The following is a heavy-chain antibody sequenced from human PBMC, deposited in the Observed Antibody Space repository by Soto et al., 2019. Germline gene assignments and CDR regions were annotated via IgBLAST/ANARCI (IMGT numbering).Heavy chain of an antibody. D-gene: IGHD3-10*01. CDR2: INHSGST. V-gene: IGHV4-34*01. CDR3: ARGYYYGSGSYSDY. J-gene: IGHJ4*02. CDR1: GGSFSGYY. Sequence: SETLSLTCAVYGGSFSGYYWSWIRQPPGKGLEWIGEINHSGSTNYNPSLKSRVTISVDTSKNQFSLKLSSVTAADTAVYYCARGYYYGSGSYSDYWGQGTLVTVSS.